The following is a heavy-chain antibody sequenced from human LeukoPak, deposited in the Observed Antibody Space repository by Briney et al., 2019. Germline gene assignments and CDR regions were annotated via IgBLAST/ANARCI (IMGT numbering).Heavy chain of an antibody. CDR2: INWNGGST. J-gene: IGHJ3*02. V-gene: IGHV3-20*04. CDR1: GFTFSSYA. Sequence: GGSLRLSCGVSGFTFSSYAMSWVRQAPGKGLEWVSGINWNGGSTGYADSVKGRFTISRDNAKNSLYLQMNSLRAEDTALYYCARRDIVVVPAAIFGAFDIWGQGTMVTVSS. D-gene: IGHD2-2*02. CDR3: ARRDIVVVPAAIFGAFDI.